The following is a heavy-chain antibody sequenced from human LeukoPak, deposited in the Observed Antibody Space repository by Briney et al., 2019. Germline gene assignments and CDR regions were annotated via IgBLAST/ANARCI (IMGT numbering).Heavy chain of an antibody. J-gene: IGHJ2*01. V-gene: IGHV4-4*07. CDR2: IYTSGST. Sequence: SETLSLTCTVSGGSISSYYWSWIRQPAGKGLEWIGRIYTSGSTNCNPSLKSRVTMSVDTSKNQFSLKLSSVTAADTAVYYCARCAAGTALSSYWYFDLWGRGTLVTVSS. D-gene: IGHD6-13*01. CDR1: GGSISSYY. CDR3: ARCAAGTALSSYWYFDL.